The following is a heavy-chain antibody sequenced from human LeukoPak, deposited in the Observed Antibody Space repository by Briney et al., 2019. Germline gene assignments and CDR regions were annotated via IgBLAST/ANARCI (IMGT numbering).Heavy chain of an antibody. CDR3: ARGGATKWGYYYYGMDV. CDR1: GYTFTGYY. CDR2: INPNSGGT. J-gene: IGHJ6*02. D-gene: IGHD1-26*01. V-gene: IGHV1-2*04. Sequence: ASVKVSRKASGYTFTGYYMHWVRQAPGQGLEWMGWINPNSGGTNYAQKFQGWVTMTRDTSISTAYMELSRLRSDDTAVYYCARGGATKWGYYYYGMDVWGQGTTVTVSS.